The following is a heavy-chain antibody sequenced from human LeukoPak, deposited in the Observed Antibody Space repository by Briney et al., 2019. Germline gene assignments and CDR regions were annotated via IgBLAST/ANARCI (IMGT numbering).Heavy chain of an antibody. CDR2: INHSGST. D-gene: IGHD3-10*01. J-gene: IGHJ1*01. CDR3: ARPRGKGRSFQH. Sequence: PSETLSLTCAVYGGSFSGYYWSWIRQPPGKGLEWIGEINHSGSTNYNPSLKSRVTISVDTSKNQFSLKLSSVTAADTAVYYCARPRGKGRSFQHWGQGTLVTVSS. V-gene: IGHV4-34*01. CDR1: GGSFSGYY.